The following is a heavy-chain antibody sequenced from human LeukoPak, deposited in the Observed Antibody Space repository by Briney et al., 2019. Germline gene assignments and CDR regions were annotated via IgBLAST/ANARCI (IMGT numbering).Heavy chain of an antibody. Sequence: GGPLRLSCAASGFTFSSYWMSWVRQAPGKGLEWVANIKQDGSEKYYVDSVKGRFTISRDNAKNSLYLQMNSLRIEDTAVYYCALRGYSSSWTALDYWGQGTLVTVSS. CDR2: IKQDGSEK. CDR1: GFTFSSYW. D-gene: IGHD6-13*01. J-gene: IGHJ4*02. V-gene: IGHV3-7*01. CDR3: ALRGYSSSWTALDY.